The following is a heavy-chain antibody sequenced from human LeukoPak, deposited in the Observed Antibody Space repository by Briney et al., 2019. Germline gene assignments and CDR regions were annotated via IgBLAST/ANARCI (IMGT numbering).Heavy chain of an antibody. CDR1: GFTLSSYA. CDR2: TSYDGSNE. CDR3: ARPPDYCSSTSCPVDY. J-gene: IGHJ4*02. V-gene: IGHV3-30*04. Sequence: GGSLRLSCAASGFTLSSYAMHWVRQAPGKGLEWVAVTSYDGSNEYYADSVKGRFTIPRDNSKNTLFLQMNSLRAEDTAVYYCARPPDYCSSTSCPVDYWGQGTLVTVSS. D-gene: IGHD2-2*01.